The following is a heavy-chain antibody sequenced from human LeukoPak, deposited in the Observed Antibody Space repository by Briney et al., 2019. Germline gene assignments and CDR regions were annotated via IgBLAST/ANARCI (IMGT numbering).Heavy chain of an antibody. CDR2: IYHSGST. CDR1: GGSISSGDYY. J-gene: IGHJ4*02. D-gene: IGHD3-3*01. CDR3: ARDVIVESGYFDY. Sequence: SETLSLTCTVSGGSISSGDYYWSWIRQPPGKGLEWIGYIYHSGSTHYNSSLKSRVTISVDRSENQFSLKLSSVTAADTAVYYCARDVIVESGYFDYWGQGTLVTVSS. V-gene: IGHV4-30-2*01.